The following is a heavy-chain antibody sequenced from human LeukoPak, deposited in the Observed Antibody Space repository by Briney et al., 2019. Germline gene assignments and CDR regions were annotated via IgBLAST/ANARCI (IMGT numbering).Heavy chain of an antibody. V-gene: IGHV3-23*01. D-gene: IGHD6-13*01. CDR1: GFTFSSYA. CDR3: AKDEAGSAHGSYCYGMDV. J-gene: IGHJ6*02. Sequence: GGSLRLSCAASGFTFSSYAMGWVRQAPGKGREWVSATSGSGGSTYYADSVKGRFTIARDNCKNTLYLQMNSLRAEDTAVYSSAKDEAGSAHGSYCYGMDVWGQGTTVTVSS. CDR2: TSGSGGST.